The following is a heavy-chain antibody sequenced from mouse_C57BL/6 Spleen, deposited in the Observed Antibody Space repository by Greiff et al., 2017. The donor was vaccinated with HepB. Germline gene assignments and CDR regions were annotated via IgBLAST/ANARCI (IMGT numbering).Heavy chain of an antibody. J-gene: IGHJ2*01. CDR3: ARKDSGTFDY. D-gene: IGHD3-3*01. CDR1: GYTFTSYW. CDR2: IDPSDSYT. Sequence: VQLQQPGAELVKPGASVKLSCKASGYTFTSYWMQWVKQRPGQGLEWIGEIDPSDSYTNYNQKFKGKATLTVDTSSSTAYMQLSSLTSEDSAVYYCARKDSGTFDYWGQGTTLTVSS. V-gene: IGHV1-50*01.